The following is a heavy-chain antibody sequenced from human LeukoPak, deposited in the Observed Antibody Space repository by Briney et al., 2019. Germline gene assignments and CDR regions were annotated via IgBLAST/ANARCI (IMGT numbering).Heavy chain of an antibody. CDR3: TSPGAYCGGDCFDGFDI. CDR1: GFTFSGSA. D-gene: IGHD2-21*02. J-gene: IGHJ3*02. V-gene: IGHV3-73*01. Sequence: GGSLRLSCAPSGFTFSGSALHWVRQASGEGLEWVGRIRRKANTYAPAYAASVKGRFTISRDDSKNTAYLQLNSLKTEDTAVYYCTSPGAYCGGDCFDGFDIWGQGTMVAVSS. CDR2: IRRKANTYAP.